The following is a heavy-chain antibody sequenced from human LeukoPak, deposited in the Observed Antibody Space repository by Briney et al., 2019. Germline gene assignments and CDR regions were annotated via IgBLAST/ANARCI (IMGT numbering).Heavy chain of an antibody. CDR3: AKDFPYYYDSSGYYVDY. CDR1: GFTFSSYA. Sequence: PGGSLRLSCAASGFTFSSYAMSWVRQAPGKGLEWVSAISGSGGSTYYADSVKGRFTISRDNSKNTLYLQMNSLRAEDTAVYYCAKDFPYYYDSSGYYVDYWGQGTLVTVSS. J-gene: IGHJ4*02. V-gene: IGHV3-23*01. CDR2: ISGSGGST. D-gene: IGHD3-22*01.